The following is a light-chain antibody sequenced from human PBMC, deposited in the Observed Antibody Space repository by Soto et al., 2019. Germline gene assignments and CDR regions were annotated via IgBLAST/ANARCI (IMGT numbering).Light chain of an antibody. V-gene: IGKV1-9*01. CDR1: EDISSY. CDR3: QQFKNYPIT. J-gene: IGKJ5*01. Sequence: IQLTQSPSSLSASVGDRVTFACRASEDISSYLVLYQQKPGAAPKLLIYAASALHSGVPSRFSGSGSGTDFTLTISSLHPEDFAVYFCQQFKNYPITFGQGTRLENK. CDR2: AAS.